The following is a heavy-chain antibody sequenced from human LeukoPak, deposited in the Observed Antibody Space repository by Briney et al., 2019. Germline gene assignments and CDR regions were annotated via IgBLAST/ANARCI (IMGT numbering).Heavy chain of an antibody. Sequence: GGSLRLSCAASGFTFSSYGMHWVRQAPGKGLEWVAFIRYDGSNKYYADSVKGRFTISRDNSKNTLYLQMNSLRAEDTAVYYCAKDANWNHGGGYMDVWGKGTTVTVSS. CDR3: AKDANWNHGGGYMDV. CDR2: IRYDGSNK. V-gene: IGHV3-30*02. D-gene: IGHD1-1*01. CDR1: GFTFSSYG. J-gene: IGHJ6*03.